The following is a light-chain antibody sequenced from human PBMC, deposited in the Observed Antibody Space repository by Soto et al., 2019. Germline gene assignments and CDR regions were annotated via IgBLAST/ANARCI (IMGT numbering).Light chain of an antibody. Sequence: QSALTQPPSASGSPGQSVTISCTGTSSDVAIYNYVSWYQQHPGKAPKLMIYEVTKRPSGVPDRFSGSKSGNTASLTVSGLQAEDEADYYCSSFAGSNKAIYGGGTKVTVL. V-gene: IGLV2-8*01. CDR3: SSFAGSNKAI. CDR1: SSDVAIYNY. J-gene: IGLJ2*01. CDR2: EVT.